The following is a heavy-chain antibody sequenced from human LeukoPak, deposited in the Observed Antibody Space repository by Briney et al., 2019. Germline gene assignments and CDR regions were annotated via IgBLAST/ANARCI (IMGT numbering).Heavy chain of an antibody. Sequence: GGSLRLSCAASGLTFTTYSMNWVRQAPGKGLEWVSSISVSSSYIYYADSVKGRFTISRDNAKNSLYLQMNSLRAEDTAIYYCARVRDLVVVPAFPDYFDSWGQGTLVTVSS. J-gene: IGHJ4*02. CDR3: ARVRDLVVVPAFPDYFDS. V-gene: IGHV3-21*06. CDR2: ISVSSSYI. D-gene: IGHD2-2*01. CDR1: GLTFTTYS.